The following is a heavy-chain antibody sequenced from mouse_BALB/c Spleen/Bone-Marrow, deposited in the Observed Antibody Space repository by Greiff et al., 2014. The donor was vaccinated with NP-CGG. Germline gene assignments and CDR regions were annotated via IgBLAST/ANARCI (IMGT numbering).Heavy chain of an antibody. CDR3: AREGYDYDWFAD. J-gene: IGHJ3*01. V-gene: IGHV5-9-2*01. Sequence: DVQLVESGGDLVEPGGSLKLSCAASGFTFSSYGMSWVRQTPEKRLEWVATISGGGSYIYYADNVKGRFIISRDNAKNNLYLQVRSLRSEDTALYYCAREGYDYDWFADWGQGTLVTVSA. D-gene: IGHD2-4*01. CDR2: ISGGGSYI. CDR1: GFTFSSYG.